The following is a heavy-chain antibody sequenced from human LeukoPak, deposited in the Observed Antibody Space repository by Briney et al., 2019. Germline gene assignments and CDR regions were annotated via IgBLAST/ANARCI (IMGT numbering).Heavy chain of an antibody. CDR2: IIPIFGTA. D-gene: IGHD2-2*01. V-gene: IGHV1-69*13. Sequence: SVKVSCKASGGTFSSYAVSWVRQAPGQGLEWMGGIIPIFGTANYAQKFQGRVTITADESTSTAYMELSSLRSEDTAVYYCARDSPDIVVVPAAWGGMDVWGKGTTVTVSS. CDR1: GGTFSSYA. J-gene: IGHJ6*04. CDR3: ARDSPDIVVVPAAWGGMDV.